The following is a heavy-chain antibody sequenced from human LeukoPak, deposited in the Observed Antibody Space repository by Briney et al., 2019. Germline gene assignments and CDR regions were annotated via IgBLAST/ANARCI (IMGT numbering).Heavy chain of an antibody. CDR1: GFTFSSYG. Sequence: GGSLRLSCAASGFTFSSYGMHWVRQAPGKGLEWVAVISYDGSNKYYADSVKGRFTISRDNSKNTLYLQMSSLRAEDTAVYYCAKGVFDYWGQGTLVTVSS. V-gene: IGHV3-30*18. CDR3: AKGVFDY. CDR2: ISYDGSNK. J-gene: IGHJ4*02.